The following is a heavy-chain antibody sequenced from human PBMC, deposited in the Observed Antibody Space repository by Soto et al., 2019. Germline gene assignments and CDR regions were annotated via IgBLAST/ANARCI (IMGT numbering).Heavy chain of an antibody. CDR1: GFTFSSYS. V-gene: IGHV3-48*01. Sequence: GGSLRLSCAASGFTFSSYSMNWVRQAPGKGLEWVSYISSSSSTIYYADSVKGRFTISRDNAKNSLYLQMNSLRAEDTAVYYCARPRYGDNYWYFDLWGRGTLVTVSS. CDR2: ISSSSSTI. J-gene: IGHJ2*01. CDR3: ARPRYGDNYWYFDL. D-gene: IGHD4-17*01.